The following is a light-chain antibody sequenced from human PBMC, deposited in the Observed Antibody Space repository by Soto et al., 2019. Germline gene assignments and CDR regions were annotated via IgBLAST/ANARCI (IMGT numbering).Light chain of an antibody. V-gene: IGKV3-20*01. CDR3: QQLGT. CDR2: GAS. Sequence: EIVLTQSPGTLSLSPGERATLSCRASQTVRSNYLAWYQQKPGQAPRLLIYGASSRATGIPDRFSGSGSGTDFTLTISRLEPEDFAVYFCQQLGTFGQGKKVEIK. CDR1: QTVRSNY. J-gene: IGKJ1*01.